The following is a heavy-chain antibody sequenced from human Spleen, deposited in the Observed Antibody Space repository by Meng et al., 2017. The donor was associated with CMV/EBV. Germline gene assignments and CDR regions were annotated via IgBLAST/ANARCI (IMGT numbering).Heavy chain of an antibody. V-gene: IGHV1-2*02. CDR2: INPNSGGT. D-gene: IGHD3-16*02. CDR3: ARDRCTAY. J-gene: IGHJ4*02. Sequence: ASVKVSCKASGGTFSSYAISWVRQAPGQGLEWMGWINPNSGGTKYAQKFQGRVTMSSDTSINTAYMELNSLISDDTAVYYCARDRCTAYWGQGTLVTVSS. CDR1: GGTFSSYA.